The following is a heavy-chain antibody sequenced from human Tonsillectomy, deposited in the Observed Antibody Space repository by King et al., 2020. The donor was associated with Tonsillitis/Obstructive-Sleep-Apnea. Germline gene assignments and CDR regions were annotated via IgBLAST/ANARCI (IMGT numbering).Heavy chain of an antibody. CDR1: GGSISSYC. CDR3: ARAVYSNGRPYYYYGMDV. CDR2: IYYSGST. J-gene: IGHJ6*02. Sequence: QLQESGPGLVKPSETLSLTCTVSGGSISSYCWSWLRQPPGKGLEWIGYIYYSGSTNYNPSLKSRVTISVDTSKNQFSLKLSSVTAADTAVYYCARAVYSNGRPYYYYGMDVWGQGTTVTVSS. D-gene: IGHD6-19*01. V-gene: IGHV4-59*01.